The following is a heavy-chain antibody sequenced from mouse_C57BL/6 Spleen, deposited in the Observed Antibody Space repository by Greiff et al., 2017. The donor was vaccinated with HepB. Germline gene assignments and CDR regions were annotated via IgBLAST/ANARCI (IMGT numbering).Heavy chain of an antibody. CDR2: IYPGSGNT. CDR3: ASDVLLREGYFDV. CDR1: GYTFTDYY. J-gene: IGHJ1*03. Sequence: QVQLQQSGAELVRPGASVKLSCKASGYTFTDYYINWVKQRPGQGLEWIARIYPGSGNTYYNEKFKGKATLTAEKSSSTAYMQLSSLTSEDAAVYFCASDVLLREGYFDVWGTGTTVTVSS. D-gene: IGHD1-1*01. V-gene: IGHV1-76*01.